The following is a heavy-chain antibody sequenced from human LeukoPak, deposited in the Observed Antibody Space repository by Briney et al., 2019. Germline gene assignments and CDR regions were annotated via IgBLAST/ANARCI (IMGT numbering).Heavy chain of an antibody. CDR2: IYHSGST. V-gene: IGHV4-38-2*02. J-gene: IGHJ4*02. CDR3: ARFVNSSSAYYFDY. Sequence: SETLSLTCTVSGNSISSGYYWGWIRQPPGKGLEWIGSIYHSGSTYYNPSLKSRVTISVDTSKNQFSLKLSSVTAADTAVYYCARFVNSSSAYYFDYWGQGTLVTVSS. CDR1: GNSISSGYY. D-gene: IGHD6-6*01.